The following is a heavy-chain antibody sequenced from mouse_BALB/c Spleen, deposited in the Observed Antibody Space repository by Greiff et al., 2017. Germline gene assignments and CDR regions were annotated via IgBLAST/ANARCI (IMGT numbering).Heavy chain of an antibody. V-gene: IGHV1-9*01. CDR3: ARRGARHAMDY. Sequence: QVQLQQSGAELMKPGASVKISCKATGYTFSIYWIEWVKQRPGHGLEWIGEILPGSGSTNYNEKFKGKATFTADTSSNTAYMQLSSLTSEDSAVYYCARRGARHAMDYWGQGTSVTVSS. CDR2: ILPGSGST. J-gene: IGHJ4*01. CDR1: GYTFSIYW.